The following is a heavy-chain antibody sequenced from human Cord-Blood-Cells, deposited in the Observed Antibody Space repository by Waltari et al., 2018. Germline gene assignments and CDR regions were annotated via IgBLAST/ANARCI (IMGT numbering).Heavy chain of an antibody. D-gene: IGHD6-19*01. CDR3: ARGGSSGWYYYYYYMDV. V-gene: IGHV1-8*03. Sequence: QVQLVQSGAEVKKPGASVKVSCKASGYTFTSYDINWVRQATGQGLEWMGGMDPNSGNTGYAQKCQGRVTITRNTSISTAYMELSSLRSEDTAVYYCARGGSSGWYYYYYYMDVWGKGTTVTVSS. CDR2: MDPNSGNT. CDR1: GYTFTSYD. J-gene: IGHJ6*03.